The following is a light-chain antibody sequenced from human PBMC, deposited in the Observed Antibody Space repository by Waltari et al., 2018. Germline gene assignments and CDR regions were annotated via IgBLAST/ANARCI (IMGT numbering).Light chain of an antibody. CDR2: AAS. Sequence: DIQMTQFTSSVSASVRDRVTITFRASQGISSWLDWYQQKPGKAPKLLIYAASLLQSGVPSRFSGSGSGTDFSLTISSLQPEDFATYYCQQSNSFPWTFGQGTKVEIK. CDR1: QGISSW. V-gene: IGKV1-12*01. CDR3: QQSNSFPWT. J-gene: IGKJ1*01.